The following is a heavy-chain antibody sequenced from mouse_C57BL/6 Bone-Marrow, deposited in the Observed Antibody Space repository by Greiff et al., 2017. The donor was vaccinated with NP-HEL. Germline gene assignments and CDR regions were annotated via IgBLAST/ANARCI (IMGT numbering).Heavy chain of an antibody. J-gene: IGHJ2*01. D-gene: IGHD1-1*01. CDR3: VSYYYGSSLYYFDY. CDR1: GFSFNTYA. Sequence: EVKLVESGGGLVQPKGSLKLSCAASGFSFNTYAMNWVRQAPGKGLEWVARIRSKSNNYATYYADSVKDRFTISRDDSESMLYLQMNNLKTEDTAMYYCVSYYYGSSLYYFDYWGQGTTLTVSS. CDR2: IRSKSNNYAT. V-gene: IGHV10-1*01.